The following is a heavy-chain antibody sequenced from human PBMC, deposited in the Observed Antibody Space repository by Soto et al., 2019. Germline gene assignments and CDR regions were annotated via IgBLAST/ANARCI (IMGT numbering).Heavy chain of an antibody. J-gene: IGHJ4*02. CDR2: INHSGST. CDR1: GGSFSGYY. D-gene: IGHD5-18*01. V-gene: IGHV4-34*01. Sequence: SETLSLTCAVYGGSFSGYYWSWIRQPPGKGLEWIGEINHSGSTNYNPSLKSRVTISVDTSKNQFSLKLSSVTAADTAVYYCARDRRGYSYGYRFDYWGQGTLITVSS. CDR3: ARDRRGYSYGYRFDY.